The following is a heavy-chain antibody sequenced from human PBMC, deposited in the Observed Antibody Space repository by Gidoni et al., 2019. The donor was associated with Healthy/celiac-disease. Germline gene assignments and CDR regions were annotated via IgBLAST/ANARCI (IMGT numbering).Heavy chain of an antibody. CDR2: INPSGGST. CDR3: ARDVSIAVAGIGSDY. V-gene: IGHV1-46*01. D-gene: IGHD6-19*01. J-gene: IGHJ4*02. Sequence: QVQLVQSGAEVKKPGASVKVSCKASGYTFTSYYMHWVRQAPGQGLEWMGIINPSGGSTSYAQKFQGRVTMTRDTSTSTVYMELSSLRSEDTAVYYCARDVSIAVAGIGSDYWGQGTLVTVSS. CDR1: GYTFTSYY.